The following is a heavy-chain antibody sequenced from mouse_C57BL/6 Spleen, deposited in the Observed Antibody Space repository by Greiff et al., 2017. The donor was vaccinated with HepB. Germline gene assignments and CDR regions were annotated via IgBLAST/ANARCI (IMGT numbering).Heavy chain of an antibody. CDR3: TRKVIYYDYDDWYFDV. CDR1: GYTFTSYW. J-gene: IGHJ1*03. Sequence: VQLQQSGTVLARPGASVKMSCKTSGYTFTSYWMHWVKQRPGQGLEWIGAIYPGNSDTSYNQKFKGKAKLTAVTSASTAYMELSSLTNEDSAVYYCTRKVIYYDYDDWYFDVWGTGTTVTVSS. CDR2: IYPGNSDT. D-gene: IGHD2-4*01. V-gene: IGHV1-5*01.